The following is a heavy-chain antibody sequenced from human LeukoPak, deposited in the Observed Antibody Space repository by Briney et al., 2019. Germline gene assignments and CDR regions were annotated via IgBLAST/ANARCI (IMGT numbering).Heavy chain of an antibody. V-gene: IGHV1-8*01. J-gene: IGHJ4*02. CDR1: GYTFTSSD. Sequence: WASVEVSCKASGYTFTSSDINWVRQAAGQGLEWMGWINPNSGRTGYAQKFQGRVTMTANTSISTAYMELSSLRFDDTAVYYCARGRSGLAAAGTYDYWGQGTLITVSS. CDR2: INPNSGRT. D-gene: IGHD6-13*01. CDR3: ARGRSGLAAAGTYDY.